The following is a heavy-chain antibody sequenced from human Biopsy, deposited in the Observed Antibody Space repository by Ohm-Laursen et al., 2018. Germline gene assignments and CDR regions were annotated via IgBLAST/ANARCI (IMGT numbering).Heavy chain of an antibody. J-gene: IGHJ4*02. CDR3: GNEVHGRDY. CDR2: INQSGTT. CDR1: GKTFSDYQ. V-gene: IGHV4-34*08. D-gene: IGHD2-15*01. Sequence: TLSLTCAVFGKTFSDYQGSWIRQPPGKGLEWIGQINQSGTTNYNPSLKSRVSISADASKYEFSLRLTSVTAADTAVYFCGNEVHGRDYWGLGAQVTVSS.